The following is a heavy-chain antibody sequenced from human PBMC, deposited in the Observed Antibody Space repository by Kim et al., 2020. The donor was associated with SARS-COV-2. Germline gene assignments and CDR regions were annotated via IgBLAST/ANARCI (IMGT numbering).Heavy chain of an antibody. V-gene: IGHV1-3*01. CDR3: ARDWEAASGTWWFDP. Sequence: RKFQGRVTITRDTSASAAYMWLSSLRSEDTAVYYCARDWEAASGTWWFDPWGQGTLVTVSS. D-gene: IGHD1-1*01. J-gene: IGHJ5*02.